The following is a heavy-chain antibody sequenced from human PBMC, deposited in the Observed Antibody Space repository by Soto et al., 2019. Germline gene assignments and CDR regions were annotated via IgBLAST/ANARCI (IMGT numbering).Heavy chain of an antibody. J-gene: IGHJ4*02. D-gene: IGHD3-22*01. V-gene: IGHV1-69*06. CDR2: IIPIFGTA. CDR1: GGTFSSYA. CDR3: ARASPPRPCTYYYDSSVYFDY. Sequence: SVKVSCKASGGTFSSYAISWVRQAPGQGLEWMGGIIPIFGTANYAQKVQGRVTITADKSTSTAYMELSRLRSEDTAVYYCARASPPRPCTYYYDSSVYFDYWGQGTLVTVSS.